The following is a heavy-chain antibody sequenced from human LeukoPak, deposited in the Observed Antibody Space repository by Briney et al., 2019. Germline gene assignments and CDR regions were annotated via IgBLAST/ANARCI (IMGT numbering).Heavy chain of an antibody. D-gene: IGHD1-26*01. CDR2: ISKDGGST. Sequence: GGSLRLSCAVSGLTFSEYWMHWVRQDAGKGLVWVAGISKDGGSTEYADFVKGRCTISRDNPKNSLYLQMNSLRAEDTAVYYCARGGATRGRFENWGQGTLVTVSS. V-gene: IGHV3-74*03. J-gene: IGHJ4*02. CDR1: GLTFSEYW. CDR3: ARGGATRGRFEN.